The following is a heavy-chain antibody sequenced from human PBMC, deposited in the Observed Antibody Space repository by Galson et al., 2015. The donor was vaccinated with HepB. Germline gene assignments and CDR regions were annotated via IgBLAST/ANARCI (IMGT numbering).Heavy chain of an antibody. CDR3: ARDPYSSGYYDY. J-gene: IGHJ4*02. Sequence: SLRLSCAASGFTVSSNYMSWVRQAPGKGLEWVSVILSGATTYYADSVKGRFTISRHNSKNTLYLQMNSLRAEDTAVYYCARDPYSSGYYDYWGQGTLVTVSS. CDR2: ILSGATT. D-gene: IGHD6-19*01. V-gene: IGHV3-53*04. CDR1: GFTVSSNY.